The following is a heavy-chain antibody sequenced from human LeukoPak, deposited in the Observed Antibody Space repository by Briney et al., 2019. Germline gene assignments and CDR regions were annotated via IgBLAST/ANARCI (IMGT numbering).Heavy chain of an antibody. CDR3: ARGLGYYDFWSGSAPTPHFDY. Sequence: PGGSLRLSCAASGFTFSDYYMSWIRQAPGKGLEWVSYISSSGSTIYYADSVKGRFTISRDNAKNSLYLRMNSLRAEDTAVYYCARGLGYYDFWSGSAPTPHFDYWGQGTLVTVSS. J-gene: IGHJ4*02. V-gene: IGHV3-11*01. D-gene: IGHD3-3*01. CDR2: ISSSGSTI. CDR1: GFTFSDYY.